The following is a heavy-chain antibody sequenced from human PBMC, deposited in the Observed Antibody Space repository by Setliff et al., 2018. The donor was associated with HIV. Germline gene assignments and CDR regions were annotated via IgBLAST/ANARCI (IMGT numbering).Heavy chain of an antibody. D-gene: IGHD3-22*01. V-gene: IGHV4-31*03. Sequence: PSETLSLTCTVSGGSIGSGGYYWSWIRQHPGKGLEWIGYIYYSGSTYYNPSFKRRLSISVDTSKNQFSLKLSYVTAADTAVYYCARSTYYFDSSGYKYNLFDPWGQGTRVTVSS. CDR2: IYYSGST. CDR3: ARSTYYFDSSGYKYNLFDP. CDR1: GGSIGSGGYY. J-gene: IGHJ5*02.